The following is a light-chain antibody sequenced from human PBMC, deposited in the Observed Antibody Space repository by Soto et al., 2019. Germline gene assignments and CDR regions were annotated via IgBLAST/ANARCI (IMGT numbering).Light chain of an antibody. CDR3: QQYNSFPRT. V-gene: IGKV1-5*01. J-gene: IGKJ1*01. CDR1: QSISSW. CDR2: DAS. Sequence: DIQMTQSPSTLSASVGDRVTITCRASQSISSWLAWYQQKPGKVPKLLIYDASSLESGVPSRFSGSGSGTEFTLTISSLQPDDFGTYYCQQYNSFPRTFGQGTKVEIK.